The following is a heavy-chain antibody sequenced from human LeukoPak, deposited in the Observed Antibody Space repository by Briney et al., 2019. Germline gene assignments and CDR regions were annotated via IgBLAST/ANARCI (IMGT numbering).Heavy chain of an antibody. CDR2: INSDGSST. CDR1: GFTFSSYW. V-gene: IGHV3-74*01. D-gene: IGHD6-19*01. Sequence: GGSLRLSCAASGFTFSSYWMHWVRQAPGKGLVWVSRINSDGSSTSYADSVKGRFTISRDNAKNTPYLQMNSLRAEDTAVYYCARAYPESSGWHYYYYGMDVWGQGTTVTVSS. CDR3: ARAYPESSGWHYYYYGMDV. J-gene: IGHJ6*02.